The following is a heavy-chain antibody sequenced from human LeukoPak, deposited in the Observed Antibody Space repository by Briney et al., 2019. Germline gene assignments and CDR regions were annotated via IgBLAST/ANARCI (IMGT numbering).Heavy chain of an antibody. CDR2: IQHDGTNK. V-gene: IGHV3-30*02. D-gene: IGHD3-22*01. CDR3: AKAQDYYDSSGYSPFDY. CDR1: GFTFSSYG. J-gene: IGHJ4*02. Sequence: GGSLRLSCAASGFTFSSYGMHWVRQAPGKGLEWVAFIQHDGTNKYYADSVKGRFTMSRDNSKNTLYLQMNSLRVEDTAVYYCAKAQDYYDSSGYSPFDYWGQGTLVTVSS.